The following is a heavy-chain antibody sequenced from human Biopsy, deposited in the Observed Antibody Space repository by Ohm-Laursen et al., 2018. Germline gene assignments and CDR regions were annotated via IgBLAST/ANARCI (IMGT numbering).Heavy chain of an antibody. V-gene: IGHV4-59*08. CDR3: AAYYYDSSGYLYAFHY. D-gene: IGHD3-22*01. J-gene: IGHJ4*02. Sequence: SETLSLTCTVSGVSISSYFWSWIRQPLGKGLEWIGYVSYSGNTKYNPSLKSRVIISADTSKNQFSLKLSSVTAADTAMYYCAAYYYDSSGYLYAFHYWGQGTLVTVSS. CDR2: VSYSGNT. CDR1: GVSISSYF.